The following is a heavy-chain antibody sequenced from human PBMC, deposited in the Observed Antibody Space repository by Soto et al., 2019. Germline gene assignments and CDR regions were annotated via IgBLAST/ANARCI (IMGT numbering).Heavy chain of an antibody. Sequence: ASVKVSCKASGYTFTSYYMHWVRQAPGQGLEWMGIINPSGGSTSYAQKFQGRVTMTRDTSISTAYMELSRLRSDDTAVYYCARGMGGSGYDYYYYGMDVWGQGTTVTVSS. CDR3: ARGMGGSGYDYYYYGMDV. CDR1: GYTFTSYY. CDR2: INPSGGST. V-gene: IGHV1-46*01. D-gene: IGHD5-12*01. J-gene: IGHJ6*02.